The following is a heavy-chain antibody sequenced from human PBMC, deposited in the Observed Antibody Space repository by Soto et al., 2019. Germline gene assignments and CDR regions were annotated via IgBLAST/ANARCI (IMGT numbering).Heavy chain of an antibody. CDR3: ARGLIVWGVPPRDAFYI. CDR1: GGSFSGYY. D-gene: IGHD3-10*01. Sequence: SETLSLTCAVYGGSFSGYYWSWFRQPPGKGLEWIGEINHSGSTNYNPSLKSRVTISVDTSKNQFSLKLSSVTAADTAVYYCARGLIVWGVPPRDAFYISGQRTIVTVS. V-gene: IGHV4-34*01. CDR2: INHSGST. J-gene: IGHJ3*02.